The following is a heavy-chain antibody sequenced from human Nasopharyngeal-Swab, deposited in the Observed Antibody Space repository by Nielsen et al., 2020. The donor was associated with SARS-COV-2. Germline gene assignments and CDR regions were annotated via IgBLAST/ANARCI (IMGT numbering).Heavy chain of an antibody. D-gene: IGHD3-10*01. V-gene: IGHV1-3*01. J-gene: IGHJ6*04. CDR2: INAGNGNT. CDR3: ARTYYYGSGSGRGYGMDV. CDR1: GYTFTSYA. Sequence: ASVKVSCKASGYTFTSYAMHWVRQAPGQRLEWMGWINAGNGNTKYSQKFQGRVTITRDTSASTAYMELSSLRSEDTAVYYCARTYYYGSGSGRGYGMDVWGKGTTVTVSS.